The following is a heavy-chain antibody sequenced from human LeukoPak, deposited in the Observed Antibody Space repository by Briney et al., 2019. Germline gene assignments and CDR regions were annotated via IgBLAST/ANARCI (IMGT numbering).Heavy chain of an antibody. V-gene: IGHV1-46*01. CDR3: ARGRDGYNSHFDY. Sequence: GASVKVSCKASGYSFTSYFMHWVRQAPGQGLEWLGIINVNSGSTDYSQKFQGRVTMTRDMSTSTVYMELSRLRSEDTAVYYCARGRDGYNSHFDYWGQGTLVTVSS. CDR2: INVNSGST. D-gene: IGHD5-24*01. J-gene: IGHJ4*02. CDR1: GYSFTSYF.